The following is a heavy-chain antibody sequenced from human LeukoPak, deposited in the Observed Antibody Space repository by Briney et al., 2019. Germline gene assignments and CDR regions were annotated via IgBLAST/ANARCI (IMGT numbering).Heavy chain of an antibody. CDR3: ARQLRYFDWLTH. CDR2: IYPGDSDT. CDR1: GYSFTSYW. V-gene: IGHV5-51*01. Sequence: GVSLKISCKGSGYSFTSYWVGWVRPMPGKGLEGMGSIYPGDSDTRYSPSFQAQVTISADKTISTAYLEWSSLKASDTAMYYCARQLRYFDWLTHWGQGTLVTVSS. J-gene: IGHJ5*02. D-gene: IGHD3-9*01.